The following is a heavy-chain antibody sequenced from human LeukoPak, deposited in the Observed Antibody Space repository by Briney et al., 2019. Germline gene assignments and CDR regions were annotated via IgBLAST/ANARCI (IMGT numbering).Heavy chain of an antibody. CDR2: IWYDGSNK. Sequence: GGSLRLSCAASGFTFSSYGMHWVRQSPGKGLEWVAVIWYDGSNKYYADSVKGRFTISRDNSKNTLYLQMNSLRAEDTAVYYCARGSGNDILTGLYYFDYWGQGTLATVSS. V-gene: IGHV3-33*01. J-gene: IGHJ4*02. D-gene: IGHD3-9*01. CDR1: GFTFSSYG. CDR3: ARGSGNDILTGLYYFDY.